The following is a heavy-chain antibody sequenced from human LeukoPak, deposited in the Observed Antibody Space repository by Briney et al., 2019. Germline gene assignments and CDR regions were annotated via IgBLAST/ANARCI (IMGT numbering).Heavy chain of an antibody. CDR1: GGSFSGYY. CDR3: ARGIKLSPSTFDY. Sequence: SETLSLTCAVYGGSFSGYYWNWIRQPPVKGLEWIGEINHSGSTNYNPSLKSRVTISVDTSKNQFSLKLSSVTAADTAVYYCARGIKLSPSTFDYWGQGTLVTVSS. D-gene: IGHD1-7*01. CDR2: INHSGST. V-gene: IGHV4-34*01. J-gene: IGHJ4*02.